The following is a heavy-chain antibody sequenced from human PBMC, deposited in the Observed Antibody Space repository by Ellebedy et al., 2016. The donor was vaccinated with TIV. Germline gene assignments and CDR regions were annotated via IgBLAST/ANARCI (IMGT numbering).Heavy chain of an antibody. J-gene: IGHJ4*02. CDR1: GFTFSSYS. V-gene: IGHV3-21*01. Sequence: GESLKISCAASGFTFSSYSMNWVRQAPGKGLEWVSSISSSSSYIYYADSVKGRFTISRDNAKNSLYLQMNSLRAEDTAVYYCARDKGYSDYWGQGTLVTVSS. CDR2: ISSSSSYI. CDR3: ARDKGYSDY.